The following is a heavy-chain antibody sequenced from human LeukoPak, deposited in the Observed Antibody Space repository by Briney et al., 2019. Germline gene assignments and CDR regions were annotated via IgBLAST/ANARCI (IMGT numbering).Heavy chain of an antibody. V-gene: IGHV4-59*11. CDR3: ARSRVWSDYWGYFDY. D-gene: IGHD3-3*01. CDR2: IYHSGST. J-gene: IGHJ4*02. CDR1: GGSIIGHY. Sequence: PSETLSLTCTVSGGSIIGHYWNWIRQPPGKGLDWIGYIYHSGSTNYNPSLKSRVTISVDTSKTQISLKLRAVTAADTAVYYCARSRVWSDYWGYFDYWGQGTLVTVSS.